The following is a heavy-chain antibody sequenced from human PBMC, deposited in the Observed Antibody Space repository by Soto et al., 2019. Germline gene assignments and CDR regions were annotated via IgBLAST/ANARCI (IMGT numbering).Heavy chain of an antibody. CDR1: GFTVSSNY. CDR3: ARVNIDYDSSGYVDY. V-gene: IGHV3-53*01. CDR2: IYSGGST. D-gene: IGHD3-22*01. J-gene: IGHJ4*02. Sequence: GGSLRLSCAASGFTVSSNYMSWVRQAPGKGLEWVSVIYSGGSTYYADSVKGRFTISRDNSKNTLYLQMNSLRAEDTAVYYCARVNIDYDSSGYVDYWGQGTLVTVSS.